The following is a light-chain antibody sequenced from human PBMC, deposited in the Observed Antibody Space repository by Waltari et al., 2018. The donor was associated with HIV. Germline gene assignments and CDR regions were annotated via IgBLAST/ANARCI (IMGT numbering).Light chain of an antibody. Sequence: DIQLTQPPSSLSASVADGVTTTCWASQSINSYLNWYQQTPGKAPKLLIFTASNVQSGVSSRFSGSGSETDFTLTVSSLQPEELETYYGKQTYGIPQSFGKGTRLRLN. V-gene: IGKV1-39*01. CDR1: QSINSY. J-gene: IGKJ5*01. CDR3: KQTYGIPQS. CDR2: TAS.